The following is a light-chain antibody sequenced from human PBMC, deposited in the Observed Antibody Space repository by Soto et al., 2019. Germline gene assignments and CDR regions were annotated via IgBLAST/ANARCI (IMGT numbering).Light chain of an antibody. Sequence: QSALTQPASVSGSPGQSITISCTGTSSDVGGYNYVSWHQQHPGKAPKLMIYDVSDRPSGVSNRFSGSKSGNTASLTISGLQAEDEADYYCSSYTNRGTLDIFGTGTKLTVL. V-gene: IGLV2-14*01. CDR3: SSYTNRGTLDI. CDR2: DVS. CDR1: SSDVGGYNY. J-gene: IGLJ1*01.